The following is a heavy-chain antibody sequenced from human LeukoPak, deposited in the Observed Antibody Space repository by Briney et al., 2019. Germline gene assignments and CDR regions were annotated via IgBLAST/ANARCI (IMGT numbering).Heavy chain of an antibody. D-gene: IGHD5-24*01. V-gene: IGHV3-49*04. CDR3: TRGFMAS. CDR2: IRAELDGGTT. CDR1: GFVFGDFV. J-gene: IGHJ5*02. Sequence: GGSLRLSCAASGFVFGDFVITWVRQAPGRGLECVGFIRAELDGGTTEYAASLEGGFTISRDDSKGIAYLQMNSLEIDDTAIYFCTRGFMASWGQGTLVTVSS.